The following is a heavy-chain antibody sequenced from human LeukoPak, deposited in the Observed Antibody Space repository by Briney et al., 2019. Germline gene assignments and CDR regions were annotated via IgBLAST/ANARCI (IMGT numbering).Heavy chain of an antibody. CDR2: IYPHDSET. V-gene: IGHV5-51*01. Sequence: GESLKISCKGPGYRFTSYWIAWVRQMPGKGLEWMGIIYPHDSETRYSPSFQGQVTISADKSITTAYLQWSSLKASDTAIYYCARHVGNWFDPWGQGTLVTVSS. CDR3: ARHVGNWFDP. CDR1: GYRFTSYW. D-gene: IGHD1-26*01. J-gene: IGHJ5*02.